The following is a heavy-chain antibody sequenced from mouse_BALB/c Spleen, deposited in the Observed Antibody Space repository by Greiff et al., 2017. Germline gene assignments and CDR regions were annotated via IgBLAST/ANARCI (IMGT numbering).Heavy chain of an antibody. CDR1: GFTFSSYY. CDR3: ARRGYYGSSYLDY. CDR2: INSNGGST. D-gene: IGHD1-1*01. Sequence: EVKLMESGGGLVKLGGSLKLSCAASGFTFSSYYMSWVRQTPEKRLELVAAINSNGGSTYYPDTVKGRFTISRDNAKNTLYLQMSSLKSEDTALYYCARRGYYGSSYLDYWGQGTTLTVSS. V-gene: IGHV5-6-2*01. J-gene: IGHJ2*01.